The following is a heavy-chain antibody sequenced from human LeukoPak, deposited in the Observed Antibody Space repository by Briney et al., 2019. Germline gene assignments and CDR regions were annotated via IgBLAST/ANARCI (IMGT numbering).Heavy chain of an antibody. CDR2: IYYSGSN. CDR1: GGSIRTYY. J-gene: IGHJ3*02. D-gene: IGHD3-22*01. V-gene: IGHV4-59*01. Sequence: PSETLSLTCTVPGGSIRTYYWNWIRHPPGKGLEWIGYIYYSGSNNYNPSLTGRVTISVDTSKHQFSLMRNSVTDAHTAVYYCASEYNYYDSSGWDAFEIWGQGKMVTVSS. CDR3: ASEYNYYDSSGWDAFEI.